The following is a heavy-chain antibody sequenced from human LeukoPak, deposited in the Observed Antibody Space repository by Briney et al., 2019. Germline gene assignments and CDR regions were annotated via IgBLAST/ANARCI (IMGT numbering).Heavy chain of an antibody. D-gene: IGHD3-10*01. CDR2: IYYSGST. Sequence: PSETLSLTCTVSGGSISSYYWSWIRQPPGKGLEWIGYIYYSGSTNYNPSLKSRVTISVDTSKNQFSLKLSSVTAADTAVYYRARYGPLYYYYYGMDVWGQGTTVTVSS. J-gene: IGHJ6*02. V-gene: IGHV4-59*01. CDR3: ARYGPLYYYYYGMDV. CDR1: GGSISSYY.